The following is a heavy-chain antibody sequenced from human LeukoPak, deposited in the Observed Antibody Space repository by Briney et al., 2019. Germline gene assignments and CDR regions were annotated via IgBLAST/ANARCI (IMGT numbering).Heavy chain of an antibody. Sequence: PSETLSLTCTVSGSSISSGSYYWGWIRQPPGKGLEWIGNIYYSGSTSYNPSLKSRVTISVDTSKNQFSLKLSSVTAADTAVYYCARRHFGSALRDYWGQGTLVTVSS. CDR2: IYYSGST. D-gene: IGHD3-10*01. CDR1: GSSISSGSYY. J-gene: IGHJ4*02. CDR3: ARRHFGSALRDY. V-gene: IGHV4-39*01.